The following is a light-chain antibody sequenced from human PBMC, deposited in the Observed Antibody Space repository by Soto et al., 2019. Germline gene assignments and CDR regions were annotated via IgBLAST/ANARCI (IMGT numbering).Light chain of an antibody. Sequence: QSVLTQPPSVSGAPGQRVTLPRTGSSSNIGAGYDVHWYQQLPGTAPKLLIYGNSNRPSGVPDRFSGSKSGTSASLAITGLQAEDEADYYCQSYDSSLSGSEVFGTGTKVTV. CDR3: QSYDSSLSGSEV. CDR2: GNS. CDR1: SSNIGAGYD. V-gene: IGLV1-40*01. J-gene: IGLJ1*01.